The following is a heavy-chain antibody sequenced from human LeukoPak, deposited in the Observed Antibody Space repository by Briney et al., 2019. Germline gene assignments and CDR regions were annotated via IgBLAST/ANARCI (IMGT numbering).Heavy chain of an antibody. V-gene: IGHV4-34*01. CDR2: INHSGST. CDR3: ARGHSSSWYYYYYYMDV. CDR1: GGSFSGYY. Sequence: SETLSLTCAVYGGSFSGYYWSWIRQPPGKGLEWLGEINHSGSTNYNPSLKSRVTISVDTSKNQFSLKLSSVTAADTAVYYCARGHSSSWYYYYYYMDVWGKGTTVTVSS. J-gene: IGHJ6*03. D-gene: IGHD6-13*01.